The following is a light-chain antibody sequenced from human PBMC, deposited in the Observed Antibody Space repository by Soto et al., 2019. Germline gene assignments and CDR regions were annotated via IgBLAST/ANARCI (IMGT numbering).Light chain of an antibody. Sequence: EIVLTQSPGTLSLSPGERATLSCRASQSVSSYLARYQQKPGQAPRLLIYGASSRATGIPDRFSGSGSGTDFTLTISRLEPEDFAVYYCQQYGRPSRTFGQGTKVEIK. CDR2: GAS. J-gene: IGKJ1*01. CDR3: QQYGRPSRT. V-gene: IGKV3-20*01. CDR1: QSVSSY.